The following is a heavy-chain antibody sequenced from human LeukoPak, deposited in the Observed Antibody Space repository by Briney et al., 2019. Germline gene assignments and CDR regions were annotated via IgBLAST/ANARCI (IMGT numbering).Heavy chain of an antibody. CDR2: ISSSSNYK. Sequence: GGSLRLSCAASGFTLSSYSMNWVRQAPGEGLEWVSSISSSSNYKYDADSVKGRFTISRHNAKNTLYLQMNSLRAEDTAVYYCVRDGDNLGRDFDYWGQGTLVTVSS. V-gene: IGHV3-21*01. CDR3: VRDGDNLGRDFDY. CDR1: GFTLSSYS. J-gene: IGHJ4*02. D-gene: IGHD4-17*01.